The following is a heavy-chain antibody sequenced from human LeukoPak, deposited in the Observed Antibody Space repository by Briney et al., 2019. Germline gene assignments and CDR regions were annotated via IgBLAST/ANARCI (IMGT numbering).Heavy chain of an antibody. V-gene: IGHV6-1*01. J-gene: IGHJ2*01. CDR3: ARATRGDTTKSFDL. Sequence: SQTLSLTCAISGDSVSSNSVAWYWIRQSPSRGLEWLGRTYYRSKWYYDYAVSVKSRITIKPDTSQNQFSLQLNFVTPEDTAVYYCARATRGDTTKSFDLWGRGTLVTVSS. CDR1: GDSVSSNSVA. CDR2: TYYRSKWYY. D-gene: IGHD5-18*01.